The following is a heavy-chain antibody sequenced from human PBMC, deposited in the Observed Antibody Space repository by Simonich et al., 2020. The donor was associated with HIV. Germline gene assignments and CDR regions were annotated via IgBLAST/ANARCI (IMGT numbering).Heavy chain of an antibody. V-gene: IGHV1-3*01. CDR3: ARLGTAPDYYYGMDV. CDR2: INAGNGNT. D-gene: IGHD1-1*01. Sequence: QVQLVQSGAEVKKPGASVKVSCKASGYTFTSYAMHWVRQAPGQRLEWMGWINAGNGNTKNSQKCQDRVTITKDTSASTLYMELSSLRSEDTAVYYCARLGTAPDYYYGMDVWGQGTTVTVSS. J-gene: IGHJ6*02. CDR1: GYTFTSYA.